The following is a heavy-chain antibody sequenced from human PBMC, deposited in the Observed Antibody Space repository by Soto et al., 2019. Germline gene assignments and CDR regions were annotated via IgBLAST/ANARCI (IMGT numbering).Heavy chain of an antibody. CDR1: GFTVSSNY. V-gene: IGHV3-66*01. Sequence: GSLRLSCAASGFTVSSNYMSWVRQAPGKGLEWVSVIYSGGSTYYADSVKGRFTISRDNSKNTLYLQMNSLRAEDTAVYYCARDLVGATTEYFQHWGQGTLVTVSS. D-gene: IGHD1-26*01. J-gene: IGHJ1*01. CDR3: ARDLVGATTEYFQH. CDR2: IYSGGST.